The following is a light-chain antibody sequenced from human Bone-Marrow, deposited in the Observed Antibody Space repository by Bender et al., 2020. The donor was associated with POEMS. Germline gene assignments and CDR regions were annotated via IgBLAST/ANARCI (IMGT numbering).Light chain of an antibody. CDR2: DDS. CDR1: SLPKKY. J-gene: IGLJ1*01. CDR3: YSPDSSRV. V-gene: IGLV3-10*01. Sequence: SYELTQPPSVSVSPGQTARITCSGDSLPKKYAYWYQQKSGQAPVVVIYDDSKRPSGIPERFSGSSSGTMATLTISGAHVDDEADYYCYSPDSSRVFGTGTRVTVL.